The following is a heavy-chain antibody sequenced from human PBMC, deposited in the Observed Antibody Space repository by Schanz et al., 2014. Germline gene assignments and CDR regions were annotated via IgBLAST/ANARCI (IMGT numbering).Heavy chain of an antibody. CDR2: ISDDGSRR. J-gene: IGHJ4*02. CDR3: VKGTDAY. CDR1: GFIFSYYT. V-gene: IGHV3-30*04. Sequence: QVELVESGGGVVQPGRSLRLSCAASGFIFSYYTIHWVRQAPGKGLEWVAVISDDGSRRHYADFVTGRFTISRDNSKDTVYLQMNSLRTEDTAMYYCVKGTDAYWGQGTLVTVSS.